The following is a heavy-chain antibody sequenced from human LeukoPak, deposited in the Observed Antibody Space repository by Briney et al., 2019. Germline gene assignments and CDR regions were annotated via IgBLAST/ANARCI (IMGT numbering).Heavy chain of an antibody. Sequence: GGSLRLSCAASGFTFSSYAMHWVRQAPGKGLEWVAVISYDGSNKYYAGSVKGRFTISRDNSKNTLYLQMNSLRAEDTAVYYCARDVGEYSSSLLPGWFDPWGQGTLVTVSS. J-gene: IGHJ5*02. D-gene: IGHD6-6*01. CDR3: ARDVGEYSSSLLPGWFDP. V-gene: IGHV3-30-3*01. CDR1: GFTFSSYA. CDR2: ISYDGSNK.